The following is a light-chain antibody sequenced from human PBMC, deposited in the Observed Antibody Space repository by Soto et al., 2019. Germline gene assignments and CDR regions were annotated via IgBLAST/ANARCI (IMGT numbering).Light chain of an antibody. V-gene: IGKV1-5*01. J-gene: IGKJ1*01. CDR3: QQYNSYPWT. CDR2: DVS. Sequence: DIQMTQSPSTLAASLGDRVTITCLASRSISGWLAWYQQKPGKAPKLLIYDVSSLESGVPSRFSGSGSGTEFTLAISSLQPDDFATYYCQQYNSYPWTFGQGTKVDIK. CDR1: RSISGW.